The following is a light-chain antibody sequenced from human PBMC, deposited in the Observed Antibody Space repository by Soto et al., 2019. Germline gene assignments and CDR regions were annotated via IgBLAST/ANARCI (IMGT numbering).Light chain of an antibody. V-gene: IGLV2-14*01. J-gene: IGLJ3*02. CDR3: SSYSISRIRV. CDR1: SSDIGAYNY. Sequence: QSALTQPASVSGSPGQSITISCTGSSSDIGAYNYVSWYQQHPGKAPKLMIYDVTNRPSGVSYRFSGSKSGSTASLTISGLQAEDEADYFCSSYSISRIRVFGGVTQLTVL. CDR2: DVT.